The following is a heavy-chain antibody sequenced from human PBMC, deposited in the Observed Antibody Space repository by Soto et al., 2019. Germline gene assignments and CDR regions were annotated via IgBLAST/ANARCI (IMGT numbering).Heavy chain of an antibody. J-gene: IGHJ6*02. V-gene: IGHV6-1*01. CDR1: GDSVSSNSAA. D-gene: IGHD2-2*02. Sequence: PSQTLSLTCAISGDSVSSNSAAWNWIRQSPSRGLEWLGRTYYRSKWYNDYAVSVKSRITINPDTSKNQFSLQLNSVTPEDTAVYYCARDLGIVVVPAAILEYYYYGMDVWGQGXTVTVSS. CDR2: TYYRSKWYN. CDR3: ARDLGIVVVPAAILEYYYYGMDV.